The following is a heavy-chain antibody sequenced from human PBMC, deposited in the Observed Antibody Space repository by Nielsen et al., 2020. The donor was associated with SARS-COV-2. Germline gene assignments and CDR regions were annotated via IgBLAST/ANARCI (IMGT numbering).Heavy chain of an antibody. J-gene: IGHJ3*01. CDR3: AKDSDRWVQFVGDAFDL. CDR2: TSYDEGNK. V-gene: IGHV3-30*18. D-gene: IGHD5-24*01. CDR1: GFTFSPYG. Sequence: GESLKISCAASGFTFSPYGMHWVRQAPGKGLEWVAFTSYDEGNKYYVDSVKGRFTISRDDSKNTLFLQMDGLRVEDTAMYYCAKDSDRWVQFVGDAFDLWGQGTMVTVSS.